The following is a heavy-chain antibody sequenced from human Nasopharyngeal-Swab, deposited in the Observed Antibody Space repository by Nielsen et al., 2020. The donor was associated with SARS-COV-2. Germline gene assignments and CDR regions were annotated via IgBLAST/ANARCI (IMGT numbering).Heavy chain of an antibody. CDR2: ISGSDHTT. D-gene: IGHD1-26*01. Sequence: GESLKISCAASGFTFSSYAISWVRQAPGKGLEWVSVISGSDHTTYYADSVKGRFTISRDNSKNTVNLQMNSLKTEDTAVYYCTRGGIVGPPELGMDVWGQGTTVTVSS. J-gene: IGHJ6*02. CDR3: TRGGIVGPPELGMDV. V-gene: IGHV3-23*01. CDR1: GFTFSSYA.